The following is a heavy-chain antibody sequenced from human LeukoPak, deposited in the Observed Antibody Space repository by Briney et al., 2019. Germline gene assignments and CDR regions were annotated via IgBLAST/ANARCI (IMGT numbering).Heavy chain of an antibody. D-gene: IGHD2-2*01. Sequence: GGSLRLSCAASGFTFSSYEMNWVRQVPGKGLEWVSYISSSSSTVYYADSVKGRFTISRDNAKNSLYLQMNSLRAEDTAVYYCARVLGAPIPAAAIDYWGQGTLVTVSS. CDR1: GFTFSSYE. CDR2: ISSSSSTV. J-gene: IGHJ4*02. CDR3: ARVLGAPIPAAAIDY. V-gene: IGHV3-48*03.